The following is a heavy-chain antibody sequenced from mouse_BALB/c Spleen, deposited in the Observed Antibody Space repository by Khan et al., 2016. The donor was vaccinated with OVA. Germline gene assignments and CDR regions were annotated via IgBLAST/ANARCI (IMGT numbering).Heavy chain of an antibody. Sequence: QVQLKESGPGLVAPSQSLSITCTVSGFSLTSYDISWIRQPPGKGLEWLGVIWTGGGTNYNSAFMSRLSISQDNSKSQVFLKMNSLQTDDTAIYCCVREQRGGAMDYWGQGTSVTVSS. J-gene: IGHJ4*01. CDR2: IWTGGGT. V-gene: IGHV2-9-2*01. CDR3: VREQRGGAMDY. CDR1: GFSLTSYD.